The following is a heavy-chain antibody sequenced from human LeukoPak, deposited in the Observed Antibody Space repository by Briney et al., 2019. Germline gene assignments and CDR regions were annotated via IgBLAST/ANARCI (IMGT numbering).Heavy chain of an antibody. Sequence: GGSLRLSCAASGFTFSSDWMHWVRQAPGKGLVWVSRINSDGRSTSYADFVKGRFTITRDNAKNTLYLQMNSLRAEDTAVYYCARDVNSGGSNFQHWGQGTLVTVSS. CDR3: ARDVNSGGSNFQH. D-gene: IGHD3-10*01. V-gene: IGHV3-74*01. CDR1: GFTFSSDW. J-gene: IGHJ1*01. CDR2: INSDGRST.